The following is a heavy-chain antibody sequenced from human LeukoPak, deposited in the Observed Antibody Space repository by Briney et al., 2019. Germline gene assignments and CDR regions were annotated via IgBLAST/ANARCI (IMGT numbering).Heavy chain of an antibody. CDR3: ATESSGWYLYVY. Sequence: ASVKVSCKAPGYTFTGYYMHWVRQAPGQGLEWMGWINPNSGGTNYAQKFQGRVTMTRDTSISTAYMELSRLRSDDTAVYYCATESSGWYLYVYWGQGTLVTVSS. CDR1: GYTFTGYY. J-gene: IGHJ4*02. D-gene: IGHD6-19*01. V-gene: IGHV1-2*02. CDR2: INPNSGGT.